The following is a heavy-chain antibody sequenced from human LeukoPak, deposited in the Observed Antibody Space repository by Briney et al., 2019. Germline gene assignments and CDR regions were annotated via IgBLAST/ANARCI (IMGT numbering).Heavy chain of an antibody. CDR2: ISYSGST. Sequence: TSETLSLTCTVSGDSMTNYYWSWIRQPPGMGLEWLGYISYSGSTNYNPSLKSRVTFSIDTSKNQFSLWLGSVTAADTAVYYCASAPHVNYFDFWGQGALVTVSA. V-gene: IGHV4-59*08. J-gene: IGHJ4*02. CDR1: GDSMTNYY. D-gene: IGHD2/OR15-2a*01. CDR3: ASAPHVNYFDF.